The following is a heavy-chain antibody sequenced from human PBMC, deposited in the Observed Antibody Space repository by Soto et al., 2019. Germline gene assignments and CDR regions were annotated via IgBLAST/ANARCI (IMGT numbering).Heavy chain of an antibody. Sequence: SETLSLTCSVSGGSISSYYWSWIRQPPGKGLEWIGYIYYSGSTNYNPSLKSRVTISVDTSKNQFSLKLSSVTAADTAVYYCASSRYSYGRYYYYMDVWGKGTTVTVSS. V-gene: IGHV4-59*01. CDR2: IYYSGST. CDR1: GGSISSYY. J-gene: IGHJ6*03. CDR3: ASSRYSYGRYYYYMDV. D-gene: IGHD5-18*01.